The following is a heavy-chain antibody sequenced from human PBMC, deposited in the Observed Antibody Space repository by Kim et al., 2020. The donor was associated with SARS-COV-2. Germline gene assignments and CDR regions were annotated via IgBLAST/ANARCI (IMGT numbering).Heavy chain of an antibody. CDR3: AVLTTVTTENWFDP. CDR2: INHSGST. Sequence: SETLSLTCAVYGGSFSGYYWSWIRQPPGKGLEWIGEINHSGSTNYNPSLKSRVTISVDTSKNQFSLKLSSVTAADTAVYYCAVLTTVTTENWFDPWGQGTLVTVSS. J-gene: IGHJ5*02. V-gene: IGHV4-34*01. D-gene: IGHD4-17*01. CDR1: GGSFSGYY.